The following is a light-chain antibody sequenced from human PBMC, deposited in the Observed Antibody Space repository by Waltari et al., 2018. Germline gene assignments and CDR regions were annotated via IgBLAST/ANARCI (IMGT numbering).Light chain of an antibody. J-gene: IGKJ1*01. Sequence: DIQMTQSPSSLSASVGDRVTITCRASQGISIDLAWYQQKPGKAPKLLISGASTLQFGVPSRVSGSGSGTDFTLTISGLQPDDFATYYCQKYDSAPQTFGQGTKVEIK. CDR3: QKYDSAPQT. CDR1: QGISID. V-gene: IGKV1-27*01. CDR2: GAS.